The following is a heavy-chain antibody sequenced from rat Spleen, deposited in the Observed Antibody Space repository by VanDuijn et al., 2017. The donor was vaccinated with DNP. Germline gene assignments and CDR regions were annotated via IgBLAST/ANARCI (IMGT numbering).Heavy chain of an antibody. CDR3: ARHPLYGGYMYFDS. Sequence: EVQLVVSGGGLVQPGRSLKLSCATSGFSFSDYYMAWVRQAPTKGLEWVASIRYAGDNKEYGDSGKGRFTISRDNGKNTLYLQMDSLKSEDTATYYCARHPLYGGYMYFDSWGQGVMVTVSS. J-gene: IGHJ2*01. V-gene: IGHV5-22*01. CDR2: IRYAGDNK. D-gene: IGHD1-11*01. CDR1: GFSFSDYY.